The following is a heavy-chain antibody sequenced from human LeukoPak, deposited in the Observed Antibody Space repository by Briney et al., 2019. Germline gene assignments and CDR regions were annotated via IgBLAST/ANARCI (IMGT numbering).Heavy chain of an antibody. J-gene: IGHJ4*02. D-gene: IGHD3-9*01. V-gene: IGHV4-59*08. CDR1: GGSISSYY. CDR3: ARAPDILTGYPSGTH. Sequence: SETLSLTCTVSGGSISSYYWSWIRQPPGKGLEWIGYIYYSGSTNYNPSLKSRVTISVDTSKNQFSLKLSSVTAADTAVYYCARAPDILTGYPSGTHWGQGTLVTVSS. CDR2: IYYSGST.